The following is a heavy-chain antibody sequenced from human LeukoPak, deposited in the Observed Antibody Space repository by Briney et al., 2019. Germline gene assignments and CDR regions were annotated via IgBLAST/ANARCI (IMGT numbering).Heavy chain of an antibody. D-gene: IGHD1-26*01. V-gene: IGHV6-1*01. CDR2: YYRSKWYN. Sequence: YYRSKWYNDYAVSVRSRITINPDTSKNQFSLQLNSVTPEDTAVYYCAREGYSGSYGGFYFDYWGQGTLVTVSS. J-gene: IGHJ4*02. CDR3: AREGYSGSYGGFYFDY.